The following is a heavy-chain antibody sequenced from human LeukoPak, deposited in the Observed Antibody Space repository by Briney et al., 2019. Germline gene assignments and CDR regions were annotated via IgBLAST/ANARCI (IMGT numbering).Heavy chain of an antibody. V-gene: IGHV4-31*03. D-gene: IGHD3-10*01. CDR2: IYYSGST. CDR3: ARVVDTTMVRGFDP. CDR1: GASISSGGYY. J-gene: IGHJ5*02. Sequence: SETLSLTCTVSGASISSGGYYWSWIRLHPGKGLEWIGYIYYSGSTYYNPSLKSRVTISVDTSKNQFSLKLSSVTAADTAVYYCARVVDTTMVRGFDPWGQGTLVTVSS.